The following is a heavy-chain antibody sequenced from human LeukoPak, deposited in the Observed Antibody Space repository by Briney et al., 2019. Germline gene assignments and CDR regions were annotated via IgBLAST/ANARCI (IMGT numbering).Heavy chain of an antibody. J-gene: IGHJ3*02. Sequence: GGSLRLSCAASGFTFSSYGMHWVRQAPGKGLEWVAFIRYDGSNKYYADSVKGRFTISRDNSKNTLYLQMNSLRAEDTAVYYRAKPLRYYDILTGYFFVDDAFDIWGQGTMVTVSS. D-gene: IGHD3-9*01. CDR1: GFTFSSYG. CDR3: AKPLRYYDILTGYFFVDDAFDI. CDR2: IRYDGSNK. V-gene: IGHV3-30*02.